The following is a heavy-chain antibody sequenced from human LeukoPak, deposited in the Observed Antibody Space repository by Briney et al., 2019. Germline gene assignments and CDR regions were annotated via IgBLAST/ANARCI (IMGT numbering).Heavy chain of an antibody. V-gene: IGHV3-15*01. D-gene: IGHD5/OR15-5a*01. CDR3: TIYYYDTPFDY. J-gene: IGHJ4*02. Sequence: GGSLRLSCAASGFTFNYAWMSWVRQAPGKGLEWVGRIKSKTDGGTTDYAAPVKGRFTISRDDSRNTLYLQMNSLKAEDTAVYYCTIYYYDTPFDYWGQGTLVTVSS. CDR1: GFTFNYAW. CDR2: IKSKTDGGTT.